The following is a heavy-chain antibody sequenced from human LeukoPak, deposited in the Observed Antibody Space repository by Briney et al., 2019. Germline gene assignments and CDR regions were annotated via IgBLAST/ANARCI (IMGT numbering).Heavy chain of an antibody. V-gene: IGHV3-30-3*01. CDR2: ISYDGSNK. D-gene: IGHD3-22*01. CDR3: ARGSSYYDSSGYYS. J-gene: IGHJ4*02. Sequence: GGSLRLSCAASGFTFSSYAMHWVRQAPGKGLEWVAVISYDGSNKYYADSVKGRFTISRGNSKNTLYLQMNSLRAEDTAVYYCARGSSYYDSSGYYSWGQGTLVTVSS. CDR1: GFTFSSYA.